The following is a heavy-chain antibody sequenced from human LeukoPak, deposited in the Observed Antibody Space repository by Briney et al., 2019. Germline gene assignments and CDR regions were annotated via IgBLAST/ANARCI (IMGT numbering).Heavy chain of an antibody. J-gene: IGHJ3*02. Sequence: GGSLRLSCAASGFTFSDYYMSWIRQAPGKGLEWVSYISSSGSTIYYADSVKGRFTISRDNAKNSLYLQMNSLRAEDTAVYYCASISSTYYYGSGISSGAFDIWGQGTMVTVSS. CDR1: GFTFSDYY. CDR2: ISSSGSTI. CDR3: ASISSTYYYGSGISSGAFDI. D-gene: IGHD3-10*01. V-gene: IGHV3-11*01.